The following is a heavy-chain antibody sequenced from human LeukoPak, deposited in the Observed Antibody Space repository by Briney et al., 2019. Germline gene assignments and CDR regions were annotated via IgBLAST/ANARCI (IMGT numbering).Heavy chain of an antibody. V-gene: IGHV3-66*01. CDR1: GFTLSNYG. J-gene: IGHJ4*02. CDR3: AREDYYFDSSGTHYFDY. D-gene: IGHD3-22*01. Sequence: GGSLRLSCAGSGFTLSNYGMSWVRQAPGKGLEWVSVIYSGGSTYHADSVKGRFTISRDDSKNTLFLQMNSLRAEDTAVYYCAREDYYFDSSGTHYFDYWGQGTLVTVSS. CDR2: IYSGGST.